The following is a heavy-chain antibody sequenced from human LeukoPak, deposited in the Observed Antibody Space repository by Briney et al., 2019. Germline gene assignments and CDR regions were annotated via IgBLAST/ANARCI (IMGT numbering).Heavy chain of an antibody. Sequence: GGSLRLSCAASGFTFSIYTIVWVRQAPGKGLEWVAVTSYDGSNKYYADSVKGRFTISRDNSNNTLYLQMNSLRAEDTAVYYCARDWGVDSWGQGTLVTVSS. D-gene: IGHD3-10*01. V-gene: IGHV3-30-3*01. CDR3: ARDWGVDS. J-gene: IGHJ4*02. CDR1: GFTFSIYT. CDR2: TSYDGSNK.